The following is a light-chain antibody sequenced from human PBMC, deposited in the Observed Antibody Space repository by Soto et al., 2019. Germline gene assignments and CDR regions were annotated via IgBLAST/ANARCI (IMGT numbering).Light chain of an antibody. CDR1: SSDVGSYNH. J-gene: IGLJ2*01. CDR3: CSYAVSSTFGV. V-gene: IGLV2-23*03. CDR2: EGS. Sequence: QSALTQPASVSGSPGQSITISCTGTSSDVGSYNHVSWYQQHPGKAPKLMIYEGSKRPSGVSNRFSGSKSGNTASLTISGLQAEDEADYYCCSYAVSSTFGVVGGGTKVTVL.